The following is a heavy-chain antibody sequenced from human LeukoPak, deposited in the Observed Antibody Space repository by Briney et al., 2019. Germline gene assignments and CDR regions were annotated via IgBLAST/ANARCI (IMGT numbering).Heavy chain of an antibody. CDR1: GFTFDDYA. D-gene: IGHD3-22*01. J-gene: IGHJ4*02. Sequence: GGSLRLSCAASGFTFDDYAMHWVRQAPGKGLEWVSGISWNSGSIGYADSVKGRFTISRDNAKNSLYLQMNSLRAEDMALYYCAKGGSGYYFDYWGQGTLVTVSP. V-gene: IGHV3-9*03. CDR2: ISWNSGSI. CDR3: AKGGSGYYFDY.